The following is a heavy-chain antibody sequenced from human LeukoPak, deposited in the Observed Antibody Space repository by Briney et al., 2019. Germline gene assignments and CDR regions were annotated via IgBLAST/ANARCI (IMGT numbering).Heavy chain of an antibody. CDR1: GFTFNSYS. J-gene: IGHJ4*02. CDR3: ARDRVWGSSWYYFDY. CDR2: ISSSGSTI. D-gene: IGHD6-13*01. V-gene: IGHV3-48*03. Sequence: GGSLRLSCTASGFTFNSYSMTWVRQAPGKGLEWVSYISSSGSTIYYADSVKGRFTISRDNAKNSLYLQMNSLRAEDTAVYYCARDRVWGSSWYYFDYWGQGTLVTVYS.